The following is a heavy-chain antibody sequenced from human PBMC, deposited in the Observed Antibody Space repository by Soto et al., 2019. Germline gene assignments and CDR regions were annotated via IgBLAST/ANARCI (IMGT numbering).Heavy chain of an antibody. J-gene: IGHJ4*02. CDR3: AREVLGSCWRTGEFDY. CDR2: INPYGGGT. V-gene: IGHV1-46*01. Sequence: QVQLVQSGAEVKKPGASVKVSCKASGYSFTRHYIHWVRQAPGQGLEWMGVINPYGGGTTYSQKFQGRVTLTGDPSTSTAHMDLSTLRSDDTAVYYCAREVLGSCWRTGEFDYWGQGTLVSVSS. D-gene: IGHD6-19*01. CDR1: GYSFTRHY.